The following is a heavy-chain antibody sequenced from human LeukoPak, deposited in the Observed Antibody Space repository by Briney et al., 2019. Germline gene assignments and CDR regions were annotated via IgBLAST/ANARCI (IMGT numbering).Heavy chain of an antibody. D-gene: IGHD6-19*01. CDR1: GYTFTSYY. V-gene: IGHV1-46*01. Sequence: GASVKVSCKASGYTFTSYYMHWVRQAPGQGLGWMGIIDPSGGSTIYAQKFQGRVTMTRDMSTSTVYMQLSSLRSEDTAVYYCARGGHGTSVAVAGTGDYWGQGTLVTVSS. CDR3: ARGGHGTSVAVAGTGDY. CDR2: IDPSGGST. J-gene: IGHJ4*02.